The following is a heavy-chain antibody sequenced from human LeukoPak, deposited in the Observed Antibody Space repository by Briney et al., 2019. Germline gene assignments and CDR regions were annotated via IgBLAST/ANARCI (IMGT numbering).Heavy chain of an antibody. CDR3: ARDDFGIVGFAY. D-gene: IGHD2/OR15-2a*01. J-gene: IGHJ4*02. V-gene: IGHV4-31*03. CDR1: GGSINNGGYY. CDR2: IYYSGSS. Sequence: SETLSLTCTVSGGSINNGGYYWSWIRQHPGKGLEWIGYIYYSGSSYYNPSLRSRVTISVDTSKNHFSLKLSSVTAADTAVYYCARDDFGIVGFAYWGQGTLVTVSS.